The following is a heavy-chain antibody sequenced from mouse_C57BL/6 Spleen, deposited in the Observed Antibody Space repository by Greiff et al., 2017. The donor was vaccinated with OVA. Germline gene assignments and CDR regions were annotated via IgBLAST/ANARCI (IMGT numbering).Heavy chain of an antibody. Sequence: VQLQQPGAELVKPGASVKMSCKASGYTFTSYWITWVKQRPGQGLEWIGDIYPGSGSTNYNEKFKSKATLTVDTSSSTAYMQLSSLTSEDSAVYYCARSGGWRYYFDYWGQGTTLTVSS. J-gene: IGHJ2*01. CDR2: IYPGSGST. V-gene: IGHV1-55*01. D-gene: IGHD2-3*01. CDR1: GYTFTSYW. CDR3: ARSGGWRYYFDY.